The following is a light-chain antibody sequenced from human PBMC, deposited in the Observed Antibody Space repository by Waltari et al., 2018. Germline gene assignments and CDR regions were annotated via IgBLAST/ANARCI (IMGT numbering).Light chain of an antibody. CDR2: DAS. CDR1: QSVSSY. Sequence: EIVLTQSPATLSLSPGERATLPCRASQSVSSYLAWYQQKPGQAPRLLIYDASNRATGSPARFSGNGSGTDFTLTISSLEPEDFAVYYCQQRSNWPLTFGGGTKVEIK. CDR3: QQRSNWPLT. V-gene: IGKV3-11*01. J-gene: IGKJ4*01.